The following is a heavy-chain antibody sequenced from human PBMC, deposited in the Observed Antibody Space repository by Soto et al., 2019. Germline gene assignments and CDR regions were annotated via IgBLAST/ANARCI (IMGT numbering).Heavy chain of an antibody. CDR2: ISYDGSNK. CDR1: GFTFSSYA. CDR3: ARGDLGLSDDILTGYSLDY. J-gene: IGHJ4*02. D-gene: IGHD3-9*01. Sequence: GRSLRLSCAASGFTFSSYAMHWVRQAPGKGLEWVAVISYDGSNKYYADSVKGRFTISRDNSKNTLYLQMNSLRAEDTAVYYCARGDLGLSDDILTGYSLDYWGQGTMVTVSS. V-gene: IGHV3-30-3*01.